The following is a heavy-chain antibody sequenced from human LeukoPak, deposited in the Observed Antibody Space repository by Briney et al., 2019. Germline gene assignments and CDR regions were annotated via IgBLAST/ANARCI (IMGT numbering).Heavy chain of an antibody. CDR1: GGSISSSSYY. J-gene: IGHJ4*02. CDR2: IYYSGST. V-gene: IGHV4-39*01. Sequence: PSETLSLTCTVSGGSISSSSYYWGWIRQPPGKGLEWIGSIYYSGSTYYNPSLKSRVTISVDTSKNQFSLKLSSVTAADTAVYYCARRGDFWSGYYPGFVYWGQGTLVTVSS. D-gene: IGHD3-3*01. CDR3: ARRGDFWSGYYPGFVY.